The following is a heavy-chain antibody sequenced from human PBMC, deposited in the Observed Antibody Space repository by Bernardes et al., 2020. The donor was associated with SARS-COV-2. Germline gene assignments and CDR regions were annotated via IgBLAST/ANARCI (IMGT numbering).Heavy chain of an antibody. CDR3: ARPEIYSGYEN. CDR2: IYPGDSDT. V-gene: IGHV5-51*01. J-gene: IGHJ4*02. CDR1: GYSFTSHW. Sequence: ESLKISCEASGYSFTSHWIAWVRQMPGKGLEWMGTIYPGDSDTRYSPSFEGQVTISADKSISTAYLQWSSLKASDTAIYYCARPEIYSGYENWGQGTLVTVSS. D-gene: IGHD5-12*01.